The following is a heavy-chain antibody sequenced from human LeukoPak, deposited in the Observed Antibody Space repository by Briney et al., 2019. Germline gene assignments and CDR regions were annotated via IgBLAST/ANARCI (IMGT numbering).Heavy chain of an antibody. CDR3: AFTYYYDSSADY. J-gene: IGHJ4*02. D-gene: IGHD3-22*01. CDR2: IIPIFGTA. Sequence: ASVKVSCKASGGTFSSYAISWVRQAPGQGLEWMGGIIPIFGTANYAQEFQGRVTITAGESTSTAYMELSSLRSEDTAVYYCAFTYYYDSSADYWGQGTLVTVSS. V-gene: IGHV1-69*13. CDR1: GGTFSSYA.